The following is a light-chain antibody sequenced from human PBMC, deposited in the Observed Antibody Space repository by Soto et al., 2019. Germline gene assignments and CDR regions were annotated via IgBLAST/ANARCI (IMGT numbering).Light chain of an antibody. J-gene: IGLJ2*01. V-gene: IGLV2-8*01. CDR3: SSFAGGNNLL. CDR2: EVS. Sequence: QSVLTQPPSASGSPGQSVTISCTGTSSDVGGYNFVSWYQQHPGKAPKLLNYEVSKRPSGVPDRFSGSKSDNTASLTVSGLQAEDEADYYCSSFAGGNNLLFGGGTKLTVL. CDR1: SSDVGGYNF.